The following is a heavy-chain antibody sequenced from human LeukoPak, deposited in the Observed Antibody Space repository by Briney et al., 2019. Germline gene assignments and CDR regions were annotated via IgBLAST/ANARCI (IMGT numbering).Heavy chain of an antibody. J-gene: IGHJ6*04. Sequence: GESLKISCKGSGYSLTSYWISWVRQMPGKGLEWMGRIDPSDSYTNYSPSFQGHVTISADKSISTAYLQWSSLKTSDTAMYYCARLAASTYEGYYYYYGMDVWGKGTTVTVSS. CDR1: GYSLTSYW. CDR2: IDPSDSYT. V-gene: IGHV5-10-1*01. D-gene: IGHD2-15*01. CDR3: ARLAASTYEGYYYYYGMDV.